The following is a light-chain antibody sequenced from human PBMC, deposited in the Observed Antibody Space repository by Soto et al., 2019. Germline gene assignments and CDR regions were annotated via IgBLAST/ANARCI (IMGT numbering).Light chain of an antibody. V-gene: IGKV1-39*01. CDR1: QTISTC. CDR2: GAS. J-gene: IGKJ1*01. Sequence: DIQMTQFPSSLSASVGDRVTITCRASQTISTCLNWYQQKAGTAPKSLIYGASEFDSGIPSRFIGSGSGTYFSRTISSLQPEDFAIYDCQQCLTTPRTFGQGTRV. CDR3: QQCLTTPRT.